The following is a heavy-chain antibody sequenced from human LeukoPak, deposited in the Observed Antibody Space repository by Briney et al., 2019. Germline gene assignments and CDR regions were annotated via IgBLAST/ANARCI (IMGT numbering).Heavy chain of an antibody. J-gene: IGHJ4*02. CDR1: GFTFSNYG. D-gene: IGHD6-13*01. Sequence: GRSLRLSCAASGFTFSNYGMHWARQAPGRGLEWVAVISYDGSNKYYADSVKGRFTISRDDSKNTLYVQMNSLRADDTAVYHCARSLFSSSQHFDYWGQGTLVTVSS. V-gene: IGHV3-30*03. CDR3: ARSLFSSSQHFDY. CDR2: ISYDGSNK.